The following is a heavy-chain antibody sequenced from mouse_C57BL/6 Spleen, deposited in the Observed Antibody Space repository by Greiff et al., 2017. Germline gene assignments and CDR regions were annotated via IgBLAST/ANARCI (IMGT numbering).Heavy chain of an antibody. D-gene: IGHD4-1*01. V-gene: IGHV1-19*01. J-gene: IGHJ2*01. CDR2: INPYNGGT. CDR1: GYTFTDYY. CDR3: ARRRAGDFDY. Sequence: EVQLQQSGPVLVKPGASVKMSCKASGYTFTDYYMNWVKQSHGKSLEWIGVINPYNGGTSYNQKFKGKATLTVDKSSSTAYMELNSLTSEDSAVYYCARRRAGDFDYWGQGTTLTVSS.